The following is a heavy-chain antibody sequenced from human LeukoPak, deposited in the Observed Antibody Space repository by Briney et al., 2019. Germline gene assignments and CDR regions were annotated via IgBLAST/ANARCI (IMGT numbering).Heavy chain of an antibody. V-gene: IGHV1-46*01. CDR3: ARDRSTYYYDSSGYHSGDHDAFDI. D-gene: IGHD3-22*01. CDR2: INPSGGST. CDR1: GYTFTSYY. Sequence: ASVKVSCKASGYTFTSYYMHWVRQAPGQGLEWMGIINPSGGSTSYAQKFQSRVTMTRDTSTSTVYMELSSLRSEDTAVYYCARDRSTYYYDSSGYHSGDHDAFDIWGQGTMVTVSS. J-gene: IGHJ3*02.